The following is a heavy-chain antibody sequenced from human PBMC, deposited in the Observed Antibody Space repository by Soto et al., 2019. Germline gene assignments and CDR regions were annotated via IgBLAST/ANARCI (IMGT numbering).Heavy chain of an antibody. CDR1: GGSISSYY. J-gene: IGHJ4*02. CDR2: IYYSGST. D-gene: IGHD3-22*01. Sequence: SETLSLTCTVSGGSISSYYWSWIRQPPGKGLEWIGYIYYSGSTNYNPSLKSRVTISVDTSKNQFSLKLSSVTPADTAVYYCASIGGGFYYDYWGQGTLVSVSS. V-gene: IGHV4-59*01. CDR3: ASIGGGFYYDY.